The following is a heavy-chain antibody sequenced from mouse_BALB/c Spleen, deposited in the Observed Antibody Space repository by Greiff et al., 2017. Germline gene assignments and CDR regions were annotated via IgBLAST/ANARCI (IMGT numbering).Heavy chain of an antibody. Sequence: QVQLQQSGAELMKPGASVKISCKATGYTFSSYWIEWVKQRPGHGLEWIGEILPGSGSTNYNEKFKGKATFTADTSSNTAYMQLSSLTSEDSAVYYCARGGGNYLGNAMDYWGQGTSVTVSS. CDR2: ILPGSGST. D-gene: IGHD2-1*01. CDR1: GYTFSSYW. CDR3: ARGGGNYLGNAMDY. V-gene: IGHV1-9*01. J-gene: IGHJ4*01.